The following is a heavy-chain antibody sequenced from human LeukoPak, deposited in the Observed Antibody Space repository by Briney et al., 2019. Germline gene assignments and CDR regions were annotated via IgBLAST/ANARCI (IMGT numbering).Heavy chain of an antibody. D-gene: IGHD5-24*01. CDR2: IWYDGSNK. Sequence: PGRSLRLSCAASGFTFSSYGMHWVRQAPGKGLEWVAVIWYDGSNKYYADSVKGRFTISRDNSKNTLYLQMNSLRAEDTAVYYCARDLEMATTYYFDYWGQGTLVTVTS. CDR1: GFTFSSYG. V-gene: IGHV3-33*01. J-gene: IGHJ4*02. CDR3: ARDLEMATTYYFDY.